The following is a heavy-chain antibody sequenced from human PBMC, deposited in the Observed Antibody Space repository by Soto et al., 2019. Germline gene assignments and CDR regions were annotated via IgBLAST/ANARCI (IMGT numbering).Heavy chain of an antibody. CDR3: ARGGSGDIVVVAAIDY. V-gene: IGHV4-31*03. Sequence: QVQLQESGPGLVKPSQTLSLTCTVSGGSISSGNYYWSWIRQHPGKGLEWIGYIFYSGSTYYNPSLPSRVTISVDTSKNQCSLKLSSVTAADTAVYYCARGGSGDIVVVAAIDYWGQGTLVTVSS. CDR2: IFYSGST. CDR1: GGSISSGNYY. D-gene: IGHD2-15*01. J-gene: IGHJ4*02.